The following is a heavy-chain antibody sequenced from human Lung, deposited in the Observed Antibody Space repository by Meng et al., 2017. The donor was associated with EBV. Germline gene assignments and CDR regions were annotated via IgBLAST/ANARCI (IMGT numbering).Heavy chain of an antibody. D-gene: IGHD3-10*01. CDR2: INYSGIT. J-gene: IGHJ5*02. V-gene: IGHV4-34*01. CDR3: VRAEITKDRGIILGFDL. CDR1: GRAFSCSY. Sequence: VQGQARGGGLVEPSGTLALTRGVSGRAFSCSYWGWIRQPPGKGLEWIGQINYSGITNYNPSLKSRVTISVDTSKNQFSLKMKTVTASDTAVYYCVRAEITKDRGIILGFDLWGQGILVTVSS.